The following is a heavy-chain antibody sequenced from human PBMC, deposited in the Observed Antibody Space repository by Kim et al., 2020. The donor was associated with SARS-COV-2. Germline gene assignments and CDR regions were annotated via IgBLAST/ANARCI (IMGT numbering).Heavy chain of an antibody. V-gene: IGHV3-23*01. CDR3: AKDRRGGIAAAGTPYYFDY. CDR2: ISGSGGST. J-gene: IGHJ4*02. D-gene: IGHD6-13*01. CDR1: GFTFSSYA. Sequence: GGSLRLSCAASGFTFSSYAMSWVRQAPGKGLEWVSAISGSGGSTYYADSVKGRFTISRDNSKNTLYLQMNSLRAEDTAVYYCAKDRRGGIAAAGTPYYFDYWGQGTLVTVSS.